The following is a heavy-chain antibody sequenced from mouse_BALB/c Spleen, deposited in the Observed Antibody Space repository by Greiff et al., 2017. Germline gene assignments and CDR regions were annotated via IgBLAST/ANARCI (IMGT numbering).Heavy chain of an antibody. Sequence: LQQPGSELVRPGASVKLSCKASGYTFTSYWMHWVKQRHGQGLEWIGNIYPGSGSTNYDEKFKSKGTLTVDTSSSTAYMHLSSLTSEDSAVYYCTRWGGTPFDYWGQGTTLTVSS. CDR1: GYTFTSYW. CDR2: IYPGSGST. V-gene: IGHV1S22*01. J-gene: IGHJ2*01. D-gene: IGHD3-3*01. CDR3: TRWGGTPFDY.